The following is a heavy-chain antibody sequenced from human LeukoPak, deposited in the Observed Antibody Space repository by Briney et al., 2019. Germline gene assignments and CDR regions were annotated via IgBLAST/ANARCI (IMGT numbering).Heavy chain of an antibody. Sequence: PGGSLRLSCAASGFTFSSYWMHWVRQAPGKGLVWVSRINSDGSSTSYADSVKGRFTISRDNSKNTLYLQMNSLRAEDTAVYYCAKDHQWRIRRNYFDYWGQGTLVTVSS. D-gene: IGHD6-19*01. CDR1: GFTFSSYW. J-gene: IGHJ4*02. V-gene: IGHV3-74*01. CDR3: AKDHQWRIRRNYFDY. CDR2: INSDGSST.